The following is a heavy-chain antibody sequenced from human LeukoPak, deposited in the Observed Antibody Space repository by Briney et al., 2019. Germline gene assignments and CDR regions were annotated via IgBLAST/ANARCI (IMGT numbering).Heavy chain of an antibody. CDR2: ISTYNGDT. J-gene: IGHJ5*02. CDR3: AREFGSSSGGYNWFDP. V-gene: IGHV1-18*01. Sequence: GASVKVSCKASGYTFTSYGISWVRQAPGQGLEWMGWISTYNGDTNYAQKLQGRVTMTTDTSMSTAYMELRSLRSDDTAVYYCAREFGSSSGGYNWFDPWGQGTLVTVSS. D-gene: IGHD6-6*01. CDR1: GYTFTSYG.